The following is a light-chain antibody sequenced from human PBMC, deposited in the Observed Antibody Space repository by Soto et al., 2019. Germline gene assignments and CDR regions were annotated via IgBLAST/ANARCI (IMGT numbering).Light chain of an antibody. CDR1: QSISSW. V-gene: IGKV1-5*01. CDR2: DAS. Sequence: DIQMTQSISTMSASVGERVTSTWRASQSISSWLAWYQQKPGKATKLLIYDASSLESGVPSRFSGSGSGTEFTLTISSLQPDDSATYYCQQCNRYPITFGQWPRLELK. CDR3: QQCNRYPIT. J-gene: IGKJ5*01.